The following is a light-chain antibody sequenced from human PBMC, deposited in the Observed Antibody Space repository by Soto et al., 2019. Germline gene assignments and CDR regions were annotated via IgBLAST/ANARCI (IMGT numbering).Light chain of an antibody. CDR2: GAS. Sequence: EIVLTQSPSTRSLSPGERATLSCRPSQSVSGYLAWYQQKPGQAPRLLIYGASTRATGIPARFSGRGSGPEFTLTISSLQSVDFAVYYCQQCDNWPQTFGQGTKVDIK. CDR3: QQCDNWPQT. V-gene: IGKV3D-15*01. J-gene: IGKJ1*01. CDR1: QSVSGY.